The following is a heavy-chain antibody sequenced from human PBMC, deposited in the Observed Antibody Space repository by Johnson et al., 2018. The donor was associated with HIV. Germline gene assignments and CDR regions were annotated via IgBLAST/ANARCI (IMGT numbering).Heavy chain of an antibody. D-gene: IGHD3-10*01. V-gene: IGHV3-20*04. J-gene: IGHJ3*02. Sequence: VQLVESGGGVVRPGGSLRLSCAASGFIFDDYDMSWVRQAPGKGLEWVSGISWNGGSTGYADSVEGRFTISRDNAKNSLYLQMNSLRAEDTALYYCGRGSMVRGAYDGFDIWCRGTMVTVSS. CDR1: GFIFDDYD. CDR3: GRGSMVRGAYDGFDI. CDR2: ISWNGGST.